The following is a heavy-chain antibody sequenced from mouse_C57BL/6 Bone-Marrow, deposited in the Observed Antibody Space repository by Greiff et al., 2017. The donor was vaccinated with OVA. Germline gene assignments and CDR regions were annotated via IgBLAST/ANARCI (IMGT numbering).Heavy chain of an antibody. Sequence: EVQLQQSGAELVRPGASVKLSCTASGFNIKDDYMHWVKQRPEQGLEWIGWIGPESGAIEYASKLQGKVTITTDTDNNTTYLQLSSRTSEYNAIDYCNTLNSSDSSERDYWGQGTTLTVSS. CDR2: IGPESGAI. CDR1: GFNIKDDY. D-gene: IGHD1-1*01. J-gene: IGHJ2*01. CDR3: NTLNSSDSSERDY. V-gene: IGHV14-4*01.